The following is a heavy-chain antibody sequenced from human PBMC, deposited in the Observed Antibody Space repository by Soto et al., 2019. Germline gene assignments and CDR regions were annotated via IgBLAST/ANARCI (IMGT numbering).Heavy chain of an antibody. Sequence: GASVKVSCKASGYTFTSYAMHWVRQAPGQRLEWMGWINAGNGNTKYSQKFQGRVTITRDTSASTAYMELSSLRSEDTAVYYCARVGSLEVTTYWYFDLWGRGTLVTVSS. CDR2: INAGNGNT. D-gene: IGHD4-17*01. CDR3: ARVGSLEVTTYWYFDL. V-gene: IGHV1-3*01. J-gene: IGHJ2*01. CDR1: GYTFTSYA.